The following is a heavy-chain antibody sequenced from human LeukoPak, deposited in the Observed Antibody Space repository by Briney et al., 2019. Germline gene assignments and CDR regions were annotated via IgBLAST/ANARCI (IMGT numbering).Heavy chain of an antibody. D-gene: IGHD1-26*01. CDR2: ISAYSGNT. V-gene: IGHV1-18*01. Sequence: ASVKVSCKASGGTFSSYAISWVRQAPGQGLEWVGWISAYSGNTGYGQEFQDRVTMTTDTSTTTALMELRNLISDDTAVYYCATGAPWDAARDYWGQGTLVTVSS. CDR1: GGTFSSYA. CDR3: ATGAPWDAARDY. J-gene: IGHJ4*02.